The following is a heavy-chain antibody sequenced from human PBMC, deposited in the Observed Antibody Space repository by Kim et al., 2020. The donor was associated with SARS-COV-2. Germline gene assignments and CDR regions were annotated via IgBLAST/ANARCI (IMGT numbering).Heavy chain of an antibody. V-gene: IGHV4-31*03. CDR3: AGDGAYGSGHFDY. J-gene: IGHJ4*02. CDR1: GGSISSGGYY. D-gene: IGHD2-15*01. CDR2: IYYSGST. Sequence: SETLSLTCTVSGGSISSGGYYWSWIRQHPGKGLEWIGYIYYSGSTYYNPSLKSRVTISVDTSKNQFSLKLSSVTAADTAVYYCAGDGAYGSGHFDYWGQGTLVTVSS.